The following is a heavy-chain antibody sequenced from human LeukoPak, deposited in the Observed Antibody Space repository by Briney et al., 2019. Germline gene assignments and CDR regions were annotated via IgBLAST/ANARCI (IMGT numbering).Heavy chain of an antibody. Sequence: ASVKVSCKASGYTFTSYGISWVRQAPGQGLEWMGWISAYNGNTNYAQKLQGRVTMTTDTSTSTAYMELRSLRSDDTAVYYCARDHRRYSSGWYAVDYWGQGTLVTVSS. D-gene: IGHD6-19*01. J-gene: IGHJ4*02. CDR3: ARDHRRYSSGWYAVDY. V-gene: IGHV1-18*01. CDR2: ISAYNGNT. CDR1: GYTFTSYG.